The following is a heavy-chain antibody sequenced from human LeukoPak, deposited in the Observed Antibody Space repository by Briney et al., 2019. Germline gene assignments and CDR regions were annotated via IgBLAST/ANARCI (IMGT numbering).Heavy chain of an antibody. D-gene: IGHD2-21*02. CDR2: IYYSGST. CDR1: GGSISSYY. Sequence: SETLSLTCTVSGGSISSYYWSWIRQPPGKGLEWIAYIYYSGSTNYNPSLKSRVTISVDTSKNQFSLKLSSVTAADTAVYYCARDEYCGGDCRGYFQHWGQGTLVTVSS. V-gene: IGHV4-59*01. CDR3: ARDEYCGGDCRGYFQH. J-gene: IGHJ1*01.